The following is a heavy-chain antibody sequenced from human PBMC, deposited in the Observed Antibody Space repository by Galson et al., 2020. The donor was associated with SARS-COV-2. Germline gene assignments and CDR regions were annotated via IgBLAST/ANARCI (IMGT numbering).Heavy chain of an antibody. D-gene: IGHD1-26*01. CDR3: ARQLVYYGMAV. CDR1: GFTFSSYG. V-gene: IGHV3-33*01. CDR2: KWYDGSNQ. J-gene: IGHJ6*02. Sequence: AGSLRLSCAASGFTFSSYGMHWVRQAPGKGLEWVAVKWYDGSNQYYADSVKGRFTISRDNSKNTLYLQMNSLRAEDTAVYYCARQLVYYGMAVSAQCTSVTVSS.